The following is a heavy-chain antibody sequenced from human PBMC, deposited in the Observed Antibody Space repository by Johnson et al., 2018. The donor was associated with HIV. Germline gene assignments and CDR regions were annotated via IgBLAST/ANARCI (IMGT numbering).Heavy chain of an antibody. V-gene: IGHV3-30*04. J-gene: IGHJ3*02. CDR2: ISYDGSST. CDR3: AGDPSREGWLLGAFDI. D-gene: IGHD3-22*01. CDR1: GFTFSSYA. Sequence: QVQVVESGGDVVQPGRSLRLSCAASGFTFSSYAMHWVRQAPGKGLEWVAVISYDGSSTNYADSVKGRFTISRDNAENTLYQKMHSLRVVDTAGKYWAGDPSREGWLLGAFDIWGQGTLVTVSS.